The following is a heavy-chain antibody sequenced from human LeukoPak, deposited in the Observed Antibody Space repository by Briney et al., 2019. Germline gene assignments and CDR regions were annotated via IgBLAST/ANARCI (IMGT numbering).Heavy chain of an antibody. CDR2: ISSSSSYI. V-gene: IGHV3-21*01. CDR3: ATYGSGSGTFFDS. D-gene: IGHD3-10*01. CDR1: GFTFSSYS. J-gene: IGHJ4*01. Sequence: GGSLRLSCAASGFTFSSYSMNWVRQAPGKGLEWVSSISSSSSYIYYADSVKGRFTISRDNAKNSLYLQMNSLRAEDTALYYCATYGSGSGTFFDSWGQGTLVTVSS.